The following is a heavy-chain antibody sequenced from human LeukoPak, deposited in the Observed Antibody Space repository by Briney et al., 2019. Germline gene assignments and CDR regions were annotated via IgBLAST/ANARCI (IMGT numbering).Heavy chain of an antibody. D-gene: IGHD3-9*01. CDR1: GYTFTSYG. V-gene: IGHV1-69*04. Sequence: GASVKVSCKASGYTFTSYGISWVRQAPGQGLEWMGRIIPILGIANYAQKFQGRVTITADKSTSTAYMELSSLRSEDTAVYYCARDGATSRYFDWLSRHDAFDIWGQGTMATVSS. CDR2: IIPILGIA. CDR3: ARDGATSRYFDWLSRHDAFDI. J-gene: IGHJ3*02.